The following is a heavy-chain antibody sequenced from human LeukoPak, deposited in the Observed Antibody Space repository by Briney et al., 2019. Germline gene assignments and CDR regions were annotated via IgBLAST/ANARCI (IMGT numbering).Heavy chain of an antibody. Sequence: PGESLKISCKGSGYSFTSYWIGRVRQMPGKGLEWMGIIYPGDSDTRYSPSFQGQVTISADKSISTAYLQWSSLKASDTAMYYCARHTYDFWSGYYRHNWFDPWGQGTLVTVSS. J-gene: IGHJ5*02. CDR2: IYPGDSDT. CDR1: GYSFTSYW. V-gene: IGHV5-51*01. CDR3: ARHTYDFWSGYYRHNWFDP. D-gene: IGHD3-3*01.